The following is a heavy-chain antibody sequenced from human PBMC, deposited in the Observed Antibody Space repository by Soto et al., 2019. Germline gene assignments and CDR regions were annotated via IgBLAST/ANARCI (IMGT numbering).Heavy chain of an antibody. J-gene: IGHJ4*02. CDR1: GFTFSSYS. V-gene: IGHV3-21*01. CDR2: ISSSSSYI. D-gene: IGHD6-19*01. CDR3: ARDQWLVAYPLYFDY. Sequence: EVQLVESGGGLVKPGGSLRLSCAASGFTFSSYSMNWVRQAPGKGLEWVSSISSSSSYIYYADSVKGRFTIARDDAKNSLYLQMNSLRAEDTAVSYCARDQWLVAYPLYFDYWGQGTLVTVSS.